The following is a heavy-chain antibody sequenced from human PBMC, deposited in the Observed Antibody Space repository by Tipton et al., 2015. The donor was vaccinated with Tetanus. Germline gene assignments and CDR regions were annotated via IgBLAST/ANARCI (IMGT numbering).Heavy chain of an antibody. CDR3: ARLYGDYFHAMGY. V-gene: IGHV3-23*01. CDR2: LSGSGATT. Sequence: SLRLSCAASGFTFNTYAMTWVRQAPGKGLVWVSTLSGSGATTYYTDSLKGRFTISRDNSKNSLDLQMTSLRAEDTAVYYCARLYGDYFHAMGYWGQGTLVTVSS. J-gene: IGHJ4*02. CDR1: GFTFNTYA. D-gene: IGHD4-17*01.